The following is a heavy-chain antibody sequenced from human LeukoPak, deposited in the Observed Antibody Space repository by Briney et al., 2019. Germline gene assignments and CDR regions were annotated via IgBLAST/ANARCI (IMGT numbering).Heavy chain of an antibody. V-gene: IGHV4-34*01. CDR3: ARGGGLDSSGYSPPLDY. CDR1: GGSFSGYY. J-gene: IGHJ4*02. Sequence: TSETLSLTCAVYGGSFSGYYWSWIRQPPGKGLEWIGEINHSGSTNYNPSLKSRVTISVDTSKNQFSLKLSSVTAADTAVYYCARGGGLDSSGYSPPLDYWGQGTLVTVSS. D-gene: IGHD3-22*01. CDR2: INHSGST.